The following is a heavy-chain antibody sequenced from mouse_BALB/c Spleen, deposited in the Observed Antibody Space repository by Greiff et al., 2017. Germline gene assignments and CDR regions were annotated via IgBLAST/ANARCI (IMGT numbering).Heavy chain of an antibody. V-gene: IGHV5-6-4*01. CDR1: GFTFSSYT. CDR3: TRDKLTGTPYYFDY. CDR2: ISSGGSYT. D-gene: IGHD4-1*01. J-gene: IGHJ2*01. Sequence: EVKLQESGGGLVKPGGSLKLSCAASGFTFSSYTMSWVRQTPEKRLEWVATISSGGSYTYYPDSVKGRFTISRDNAKNTLYLQMSSLKSEDTAMYYCTRDKLTGTPYYFDYWGQGTTLTVSS.